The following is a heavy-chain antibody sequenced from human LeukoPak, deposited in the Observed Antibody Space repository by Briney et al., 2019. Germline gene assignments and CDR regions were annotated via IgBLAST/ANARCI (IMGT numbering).Heavy chain of an antibody. CDR3: AREGSSSWYYFDY. CDR2: IYYSGST. D-gene: IGHD6-13*01. J-gene: IGHJ4*02. Sequence: SETLSLTCTVSGSSVSSYYWSWIRQPPGKGLEWIGYIYYSGSTNYNPSLKSRVTISVDTSKNQFSLKLSSVTAADTAVYYCAREGSSSWYYFDYWGQGTLVTVSS. V-gene: IGHV4-59*02. CDR1: GSSVSSYY.